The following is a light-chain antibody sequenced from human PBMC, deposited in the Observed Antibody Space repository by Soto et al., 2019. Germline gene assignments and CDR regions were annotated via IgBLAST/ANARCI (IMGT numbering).Light chain of an antibody. CDR3: CSYSSSSTFYV. CDR1: SSDVGGYYY. V-gene: IGLV2-14*01. Sequence: QSALTQPASVSGSPGQSITISCTGTSSDVGGYYYVSWYQHHPGKAPKLIIYQVTSRPSGVSNRFSASKSGNTASLTIFALQAEDEALYYCCSYSSSSTFYVFGTGTKVTVL. CDR2: QVT. J-gene: IGLJ1*01.